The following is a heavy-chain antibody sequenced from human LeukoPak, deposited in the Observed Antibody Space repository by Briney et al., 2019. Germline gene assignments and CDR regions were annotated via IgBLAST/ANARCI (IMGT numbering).Heavy chain of an antibody. CDR1: GFTFSSYA. Sequence: PGGSLRLSCAASGFTFSSYAMHWVRQAPGKGLEWVAVIWYDGRNQYYADSVKGRFTISRDNSKNTLYLQMNSLRAEDTALYYCARTYYHMDVWGKGGTVTVSS. J-gene: IGHJ6*03. V-gene: IGHV3-33*01. CDR2: IWYDGRNQ. CDR3: ARTYYHMDV.